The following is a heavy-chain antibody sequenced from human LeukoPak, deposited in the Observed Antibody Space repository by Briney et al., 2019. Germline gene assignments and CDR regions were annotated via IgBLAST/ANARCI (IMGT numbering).Heavy chain of an antibody. Sequence: SETLSLTCTVSGGSISSYYWGWIRQPPGKGLEWIGSIYYSGSTYYNPSLKSRVTISVDTSKNQFSLKLSSVTAADTAVYYCARRLRGYSYGDYWGQGTLVTVSS. CDR1: GGSISSYY. J-gene: IGHJ4*02. D-gene: IGHD5-18*01. CDR2: IYYSGST. V-gene: IGHV4-39*01. CDR3: ARRLRGYSYGDY.